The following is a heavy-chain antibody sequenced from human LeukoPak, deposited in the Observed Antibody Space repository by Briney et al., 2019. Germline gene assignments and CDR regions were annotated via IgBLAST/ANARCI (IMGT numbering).Heavy chain of an antibody. J-gene: IGHJ6*03. CDR1: GFTFSNYW. V-gene: IGHV3-74*01. CDR3: TRDGNYYYMDV. Sequence: PGGSLRLSCAASGFTFSNYWTHWVRQVPGKGLVWVPRISNDGSSTVYADSVKGRFTISRDNAKNTLYLQMNSLRAEDTAVYYCTRDGNYYYMDVWGKGTTVTVSS. CDR2: ISNDGSST. D-gene: IGHD1-26*01.